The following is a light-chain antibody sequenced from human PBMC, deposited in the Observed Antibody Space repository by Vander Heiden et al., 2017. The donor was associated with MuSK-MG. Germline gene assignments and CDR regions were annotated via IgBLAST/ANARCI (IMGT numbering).Light chain of an antibody. CDR1: QSISSW. V-gene: IGKV1-5*01. J-gene: IGKJ1*01. CDR2: DAS. CDR3: HLDNTYSWT. Sequence: DIQLTQSPSTLSASVGDRVTITCRASQSISSWLAWYQQKPGKAPKLLIYDASSLESAVPSTFTGSRSRTEFTLTISSLQPDDLATYYCHLDNTYSWTFGQGTKVEIK.